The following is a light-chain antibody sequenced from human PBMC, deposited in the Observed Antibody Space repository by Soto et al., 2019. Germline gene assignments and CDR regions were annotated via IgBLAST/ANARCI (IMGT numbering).Light chain of an antibody. CDR1: QGISSY. Sequence: DIQLNQSPSFLSASVGDRVTITCRASQGISSYLAWYQQKPGKAPKLLIYAASTLQIGVPSRFSGSGSGTEFTLTISSLQSEDFATYYCQQLNSYPPGTFGQGTKLEIK. CDR2: AAS. V-gene: IGKV1-9*01. J-gene: IGKJ2*02. CDR3: QQLNSYPPGT.